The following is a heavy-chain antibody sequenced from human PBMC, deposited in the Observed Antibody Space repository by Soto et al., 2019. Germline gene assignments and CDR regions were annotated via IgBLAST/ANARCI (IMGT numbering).Heavy chain of an antibody. J-gene: IGHJ4*02. D-gene: IGHD1-26*01. CDR1: GFTFANAY. Sequence: EVQLVESGGAVVKPGGSLRLSCAASGFTFANAYMNWVRQAPGKGLEWVGRIRTNADGGTTDYAAPVGGRFTISRDDSEYKLYLQMNTLKTEDTAVYYCTTGLSKWELDYFDYWGQGTLVTVSS. CDR2: IRTNADGGTT. V-gene: IGHV3-15*07. CDR3: TTGLSKWELDYFDY.